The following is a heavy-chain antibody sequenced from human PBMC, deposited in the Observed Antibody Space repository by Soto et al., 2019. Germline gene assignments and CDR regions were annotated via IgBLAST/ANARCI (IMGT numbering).Heavy chain of an antibody. CDR3: ARGYSSGPDY. CDR1: GFTFSDHW. J-gene: IGHJ4*02. D-gene: IGHD6-19*01. V-gene: IGHV3-74*01. Sequence: EVQLEESGGGLVQPGGSLRLSCAASGFTFSDHWMHWVRQVPGKGLVWVARINSDGSTTTYADSVKGRFTISRANARNTLYLQMDSLRAGDTALYYCARGYSSGPDYWGQGTLVTVSS. CDR2: INSDGSTT.